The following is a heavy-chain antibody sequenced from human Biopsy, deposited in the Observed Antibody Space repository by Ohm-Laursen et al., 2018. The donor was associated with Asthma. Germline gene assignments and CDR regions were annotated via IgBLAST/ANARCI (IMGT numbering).Heavy chain of an antibody. J-gene: IGHJ6*02. CDR2: ISYGGKT. Sequence: GTLSLTCTVSGGSMTPTSHYWDWIRQAPGKGLEWIGYISYGGKTSYNPSLKNRFTISRDTSKNQFSLGLTSVTAADTAVYFCARRITIFGVVQKDHGMDAWGQGTTVIVSS. D-gene: IGHD3-3*01. CDR3: ARRITIFGVVQKDHGMDA. CDR1: GGSMTPTSHY. V-gene: IGHV4-39*01.